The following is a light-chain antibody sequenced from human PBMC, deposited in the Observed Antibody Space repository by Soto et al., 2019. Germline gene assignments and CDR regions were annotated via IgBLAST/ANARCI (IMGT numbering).Light chain of an antibody. Sequence: QSALTQPASVSGSPGQSITISCTGTSSDVGGYNFVSWYQQHPGRAPKLMVYEVSNRPSGVSNRFSGSKSANTASLTISGLQAEDEAHYYCSSLTSSSTFVFGTGTKVTVL. CDR2: EVS. J-gene: IGLJ1*01. CDR1: SSDVGGYNF. CDR3: SSLTSSSTFV. V-gene: IGLV2-14*01.